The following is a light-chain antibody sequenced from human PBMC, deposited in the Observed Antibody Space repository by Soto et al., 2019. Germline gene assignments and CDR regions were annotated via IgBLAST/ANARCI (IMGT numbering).Light chain of an antibody. V-gene: IGLV2-23*01. CDR1: SSDVGRYSL. J-gene: IGLJ2*01. Sequence: QSSLTQPASVSGSLGQSITISCTGTSSDVGRYSLVSWYQQYPGKAPRLMIYQDIERPSGVSNRFSASKSGNTASLTISGLQTEDEANYYCCSDAGGTSVVFGGGTKLTVL. CDR2: QDI. CDR3: CSDAGGTSVV.